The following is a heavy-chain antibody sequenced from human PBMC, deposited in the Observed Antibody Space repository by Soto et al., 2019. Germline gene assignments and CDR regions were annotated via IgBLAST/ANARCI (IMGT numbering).Heavy chain of an antibody. J-gene: IGHJ4*02. CDR1: GGSISSYY. Sequence: QVQLQESGPGLVKPSETLSLTCTVSGGSISSYYWSWIRQPPGKGLEWIGYIYYSGSTNYNPSLKSRVTISVDTSKNQFSLKLSSVTAADTAVYYCAGAPGYYDSSEGGYWGQGTLVTVSS. CDR3: AGAPGYYDSSEGGY. CDR2: IYYSGST. D-gene: IGHD3-22*01. V-gene: IGHV4-59*01.